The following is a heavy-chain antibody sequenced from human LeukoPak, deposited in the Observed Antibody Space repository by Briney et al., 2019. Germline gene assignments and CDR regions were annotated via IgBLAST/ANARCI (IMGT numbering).Heavy chain of an antibody. Sequence: SQTLSLTCAISGDSVSSKLAAWNWIRQSPSRGLEWLGRAYYRTQWSSDYAVSVKSRITINADTSRNQFSLHLNSVTPEDTAVYYCARMLATINGHFDSWGQGTLVTVSS. J-gene: IGHJ4*02. CDR3: ARMLATINGHFDS. V-gene: IGHV6-1*01. CDR2: AYYRTQWSS. CDR1: GDSVSSKLAA. D-gene: IGHD5-24*01.